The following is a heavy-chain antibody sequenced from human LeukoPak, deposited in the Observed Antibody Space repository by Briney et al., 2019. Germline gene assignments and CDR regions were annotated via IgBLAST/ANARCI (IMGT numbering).Heavy chain of an antibody. CDR1: GFTFSSYG. D-gene: IGHD1-26*01. J-gene: IGHJ4*02. CDR2: IRSDGSDK. CDR3: AKEPPRYRGNYYGYFDY. V-gene: IGHV3-30*02. Sequence: GGSLRLSCAASGFTFSSYGMHWVRQAPGKGLEWVAFIRSDGSDKYYADSVKGRFTISRDNSRNTLYLQMNSLRAEDTGPYYCAKEPPRYRGNYYGYFDYWGQGTLVTVSS.